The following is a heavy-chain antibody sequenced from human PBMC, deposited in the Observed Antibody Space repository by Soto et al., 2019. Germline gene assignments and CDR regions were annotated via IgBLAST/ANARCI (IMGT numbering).Heavy chain of an antibody. V-gene: IGHV3-11*01. CDR1: GFTFSDYY. CDR3: ARVSDYDFWSGYYTFDY. J-gene: IGHJ4*02. D-gene: IGHD3-3*01. Sequence: GGSLRLSCAASGFTFSDYYMSWIRQAPGKGLEWVSYISSSGSTIYYADSVKGRFTISRDNAKNSLYLQMNSLRAEDTAVYYCARVSDYDFWSGYYTFDYWGQGTLVTVSS. CDR2: ISSSGSTI.